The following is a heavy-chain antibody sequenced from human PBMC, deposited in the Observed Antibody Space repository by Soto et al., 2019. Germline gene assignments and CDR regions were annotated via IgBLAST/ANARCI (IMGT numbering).Heavy chain of an antibody. V-gene: IGHV1-2*04. CDR3: ARVIAVAGIGAFDI. Sequence: ASVKVCCKASGDTLTSYAIHWVRQDTEQRLEWMGWINPNSGGTNYAQKFQGWVTMTRDTSISTAYMELSRLRSDDTAVYYCARVIAVAGIGAFDIWGQGTMVTVSS. CDR1: GDTLTSYA. J-gene: IGHJ3*02. CDR2: INPNSGGT. D-gene: IGHD6-19*01.